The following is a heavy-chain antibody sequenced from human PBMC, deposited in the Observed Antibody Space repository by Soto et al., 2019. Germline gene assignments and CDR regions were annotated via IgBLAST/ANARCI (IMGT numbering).Heavy chain of an antibody. D-gene: IGHD1-26*01. CDR2: IYYSGST. CDR3: ARPVGWEPTHFDY. CDR1: GGSISSSSYY. V-gene: IGHV4-39*01. Sequence: QLQLQESGPGLVKPSETLSLTCTVSGGSISSSSYYWGWIRQPPGKGLEWIGSIYYSGSTYYNPSLKSRVTISVDTSKNQFSLKLSSVTAADTAVYYYARPVGWEPTHFDYWGQGTLVTVSS. J-gene: IGHJ4*02.